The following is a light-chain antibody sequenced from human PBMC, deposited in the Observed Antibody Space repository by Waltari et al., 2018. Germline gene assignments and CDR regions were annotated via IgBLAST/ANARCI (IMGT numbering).Light chain of an antibody. V-gene: IGKV1-5*03. J-gene: IGKJ4*01. Sequence: DIQVTQSPSTLSASVGDRVIIPCRASQSISNWLAWYQQKPGKAPKLLVYKSSTLESGVPSRFSGSGSGTEFTLTISSLQPEDFATYYCQQYNSYSLLSFGGGTKVEIK. CDR3: QQYNSYSLLS. CDR1: QSISNW. CDR2: KSS.